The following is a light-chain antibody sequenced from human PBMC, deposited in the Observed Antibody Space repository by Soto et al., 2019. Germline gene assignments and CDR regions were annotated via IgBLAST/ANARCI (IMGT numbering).Light chain of an antibody. Sequence: ENLLTQTPSSLSLSPGERATLSCWASQSVGRKYFAWYQQKPGQAPRLLVYDASTRATGIPVRFSGSGSGTEFTLTISSLQSEDFGVYYCQQNKDWPGTFGQGTKVDIK. CDR3: QQNKDWPGT. J-gene: IGKJ1*01. V-gene: IGKV3-15*01. CDR2: DAS. CDR1: QSVGRKY.